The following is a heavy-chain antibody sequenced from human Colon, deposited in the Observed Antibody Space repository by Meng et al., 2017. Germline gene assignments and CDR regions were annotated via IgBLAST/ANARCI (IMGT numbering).Heavy chain of an antibody. Sequence: ASVKVSCKPSGYTFTNYYMHWVRQAPGQGLEWMGIINPSGGTTTYAQKFQGGLTLTSDTSTSTVYMELSRLTSEDTAVYYCARDLVGYDAFAIWGQGTLVTVSS. CDR2: INPSGGTT. V-gene: IGHV1-46*01. J-gene: IGHJ3*02. CDR3: ARDLVGYDAFAI. CDR1: GYTFTNYY. D-gene: IGHD3-22*01.